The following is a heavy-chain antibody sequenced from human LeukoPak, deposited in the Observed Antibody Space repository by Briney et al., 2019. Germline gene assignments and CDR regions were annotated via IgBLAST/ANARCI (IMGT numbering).Heavy chain of an antibody. D-gene: IGHD1-26*01. CDR2: TYYRSKWSN. CDR1: GDSVSSNSAV. J-gene: IGHJ4*02. V-gene: IGHV6-1*01. CDR3: ARGSREWELLGPIDY. Sequence: SQTLSLTCAISGDSVSSNSAVWNWIRQSPSRGREWLGRTYYRSKWSNNYALSVKSRIIINPDTSENQFSLQLNSVTPEDTAVYYCARGSREWELLGPIDYWGQGTLVTVSS.